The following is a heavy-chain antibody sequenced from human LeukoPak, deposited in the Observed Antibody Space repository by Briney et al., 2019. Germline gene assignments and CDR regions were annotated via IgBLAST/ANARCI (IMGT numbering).Heavy chain of an antibody. Sequence: PGGSLRLSCAASGFTFSRYAMNWVRQAPGKGLQWVSYINTDSSDIHYADSVKGRFTISRDISKNTLYLQMNSLRAEDTAAYYCAKSIYSSSWYYFDCWGQGTPVAVSS. V-gene: IGHV3-21*05. J-gene: IGHJ4*02. CDR2: INTDSSDI. CDR1: GFTFSRYA. CDR3: AKSIYSSSWYYFDC. D-gene: IGHD6-13*01.